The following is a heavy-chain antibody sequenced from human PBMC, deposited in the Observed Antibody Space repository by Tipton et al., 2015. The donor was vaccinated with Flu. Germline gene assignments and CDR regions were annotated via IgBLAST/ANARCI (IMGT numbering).Heavy chain of an antibody. D-gene: IGHD5/OR15-5a*01. V-gene: IGHV3-7*01. Sequence: SLRLSCEASGFTFSWSWMNWVRQVPGKGLEWVANINGDGSNGYYGDSVKGRFTISRDNARNFLFLQMNSLRAEDTAVYYCARGVDWSMDLWGRGTLVTVSS. J-gene: IGHJ2*01. CDR1: GFTFSWSW. CDR2: INGDGSNG. CDR3: ARGVDWSMDL.